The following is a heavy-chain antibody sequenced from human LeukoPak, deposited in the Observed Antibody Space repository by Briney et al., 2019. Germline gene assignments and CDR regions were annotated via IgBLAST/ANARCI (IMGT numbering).Heavy chain of an antibody. J-gene: IGHJ4*02. D-gene: IGHD3-3*02. Sequence: GGSLRLSCAASGFTLSSYDMHWVRQAPGKGLEGGAFIRYDGSNKYYTDSVKGRFTVYRDNSKNTLYLQMNSLRAEDTAVYYCAKGQYLPAFLEWLLSFDYWGQGTLVTVSS. V-gene: IGHV3-30*02. CDR3: AKGQYLPAFLEWLLSFDY. CDR1: GFTLSSYD. CDR2: IRYDGSNK.